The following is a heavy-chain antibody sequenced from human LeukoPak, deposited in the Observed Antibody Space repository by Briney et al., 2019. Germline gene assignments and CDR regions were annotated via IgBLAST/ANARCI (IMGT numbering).Heavy chain of an antibody. CDR2: IIPIFGTA. CDR3: ARDRNYYDTAYYFDY. J-gene: IGHJ4*02. Sequence: ASVKVSCKASGGTFSSYAISWVRQAPGQGLEWMGGIIPIFGTANYAQKFQGRVTITADESTSTAYMELSSLRSEDTAVYYCARDRNYYDTAYYFDYWGQGTLVTVSS. V-gene: IGHV1-69*13. CDR1: GGTFSSYA. D-gene: IGHD3-22*01.